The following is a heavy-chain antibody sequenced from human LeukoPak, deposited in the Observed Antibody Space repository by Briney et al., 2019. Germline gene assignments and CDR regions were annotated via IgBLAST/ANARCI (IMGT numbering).Heavy chain of an antibody. CDR3: ARAYSRTEKLDY. Sequence: ASVKVSCKASGYTFTSYYMHWVRQAPGQGLEWMGIINPSGGSTSYAQKFQGRVTMIRDTSTSTVYMELSSLRSEDTAVYYCARAYSRTEKLDYWGQGTLVTVSS. V-gene: IGHV1-46*01. CDR2: INPSGGST. J-gene: IGHJ4*02. CDR1: GYTFTSYY. D-gene: IGHD6-13*01.